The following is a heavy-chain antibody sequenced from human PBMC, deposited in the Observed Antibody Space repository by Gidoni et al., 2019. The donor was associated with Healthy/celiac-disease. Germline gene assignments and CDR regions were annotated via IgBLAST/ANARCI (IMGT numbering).Heavy chain of an antibody. CDR1: GFTVGDYA. D-gene: IGHD3-22*01. CDR2: IRSKAYGGTT. J-gene: IGHJ3*02. Sequence: EVQLVESGGGLVQPGRSLRLPGTASGFTVGDYAMSWVRQAPGKGLEWVGFIRSKAYGGTTEYAASVKGRFTISRDDSKSIAYLQMNSLKTEDTAVYYCTRVLNYYDSSGYSYAFDIWGQGTMVTVSS. CDR3: TRVLNYYDSSGYSYAFDI. V-gene: IGHV3-49*04.